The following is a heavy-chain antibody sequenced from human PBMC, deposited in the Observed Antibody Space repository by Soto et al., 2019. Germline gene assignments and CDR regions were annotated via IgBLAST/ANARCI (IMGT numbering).Heavy chain of an antibody. V-gene: IGHV1-18*01. CDR2: ISAYNGNT. CDR3: AREPGYSYGPEYFQH. J-gene: IGHJ1*01. D-gene: IGHD5-18*01. Sequence: QVQLVQSGAEVKKPGASVKVSCKASGSTFTSYGISWVRQAPGHGLEWMGWISAYNGNTNYAQKLQGRVTMTTDTPTSTAYMELRSLRSDDTAVYYVAREPGYSYGPEYFQHWGQGTLVTVSS. CDR1: GSTFTSYG.